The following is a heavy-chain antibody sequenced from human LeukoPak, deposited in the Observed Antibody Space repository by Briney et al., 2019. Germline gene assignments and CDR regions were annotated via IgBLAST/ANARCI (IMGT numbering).Heavy chain of an antibody. CDR3: AREYRGSYSPLDY. CDR2: MNPNSGGT. V-gene: IGHV1-2*02. D-gene: IGHD1-26*01. J-gene: IGHJ4*02. CDR1: GYTFTSYD. Sequence: ASVKVSCKASGYTFTSYDINWVRQATGQGLEWMGWMNPNSGGTKYAQKFQGRVTMTRDASISTAYMDLSRLRSDDTAVYYCAREYRGSYSPLDYWGQGTLVTVSS.